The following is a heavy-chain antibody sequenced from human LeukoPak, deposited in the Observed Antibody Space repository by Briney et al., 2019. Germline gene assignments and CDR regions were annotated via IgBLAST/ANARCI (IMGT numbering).Heavy chain of an antibody. CDR3: ARAGGSTVSHSDY. Sequence: AGGSLRLSCAASGFTFSSYSMNWIRQAPGKGLEWVSPISSSTSYIYYADSVKGRFTISKDNAKNSLYLQMNSLRAEDTAVYYCARAGGSTVSHSDYWGQGTLVTVSS. V-gene: IGHV3-21*01. J-gene: IGHJ4*02. D-gene: IGHD4-17*01. CDR1: GFTFSSYS. CDR2: ISSSTSYI.